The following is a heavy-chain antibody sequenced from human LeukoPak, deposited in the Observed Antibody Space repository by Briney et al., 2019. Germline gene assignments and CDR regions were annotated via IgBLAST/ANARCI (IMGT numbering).Heavy chain of an antibody. D-gene: IGHD6-13*01. CDR2: INHSGST. CDR3: ARRTTKAAAGTGKMYNWFDP. V-gene: IGHV4-34*01. Sequence: PSETLSLTRAVYGGSFSGYYWSWIRQPPGKGLEWIGEINHSGSTNYNPSLKSRVTISVDTSKNQFSLKLSSVTAADTAVYYCARRTTKAAAGTGKMYNWFDPWGQGTLVTVSS. CDR1: GGSFSGYY. J-gene: IGHJ5*02.